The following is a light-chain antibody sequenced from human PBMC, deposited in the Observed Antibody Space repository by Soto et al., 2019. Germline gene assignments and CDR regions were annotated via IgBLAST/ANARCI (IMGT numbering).Light chain of an antibody. Sequence: IVMTQCTATLSVSAGEGATISCRASQSVSSNLAWYQQKPGQAPRLLIYGASTRATGIPARFSGSGSGTEFTLTISSLQSEDFAVYYCQQYNNWPPPTFGQGTRLEIK. CDR2: GAS. J-gene: IGKJ5*01. V-gene: IGKV3-15*01. CDR3: QQYNNWPPPT. CDR1: QSVSSN.